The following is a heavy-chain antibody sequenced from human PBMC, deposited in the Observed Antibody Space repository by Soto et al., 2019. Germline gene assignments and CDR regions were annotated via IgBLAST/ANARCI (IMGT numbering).Heavy chain of an antibody. CDR1: GGTFSSYV. V-gene: IGHV1-69*06. Sequence: QVQLVQSGAEVQKPGSSVKVSCKASGGTFSSYVVSWVRQAPGQGLEWMGGIIPMYGTPNYAQKFQGRVTITADTSTSTAYMELSSLRSEDTAVYYCARDKEGLIWFGSPMDVWGQGTTVTVSS. J-gene: IGHJ6*02. D-gene: IGHD3-10*01. CDR2: IIPMYGTP. CDR3: ARDKEGLIWFGSPMDV.